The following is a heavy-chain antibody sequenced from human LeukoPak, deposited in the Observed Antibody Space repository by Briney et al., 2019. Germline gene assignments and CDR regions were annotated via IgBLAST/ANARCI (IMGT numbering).Heavy chain of an antibody. CDR3: ARAGGSTVSHSDY. V-gene: IGHV3-21*01. D-gene: IGHD4-17*01. Sequence: GGSLRLSCAASGFTFSSYSMSWIRQAPGKGLEWVSSISSSTSYIYYADSVKGRFTISKDNAKNSLYLQMNSLRAEDTAVYYCARAGGSTVSHSDYWGQGTLVTVSS. CDR1: GFTFSSYS. J-gene: IGHJ4*02. CDR2: ISSSTSYI.